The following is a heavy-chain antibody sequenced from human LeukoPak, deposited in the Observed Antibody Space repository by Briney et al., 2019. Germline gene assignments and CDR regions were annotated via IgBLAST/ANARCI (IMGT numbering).Heavy chain of an antibody. D-gene: IGHD1-26*01. CDR1: GGSVSSTSYH. V-gene: IGHV4-39*01. Sequence: NTSETLSLTCTVSGGSVSSTSYHWAWIRQPPGKGLEWIGNIYYSGNTYYNPSLKSRVTISVDTSKNQFSLKLSSVTAADTAVYYCARREGQFDPWGQGTLVTVSS. CDR2: IYYSGNT. J-gene: IGHJ5*02. CDR3: ARREGQFDP.